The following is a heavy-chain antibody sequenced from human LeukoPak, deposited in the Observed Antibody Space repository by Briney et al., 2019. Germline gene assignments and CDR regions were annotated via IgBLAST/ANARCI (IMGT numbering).Heavy chain of an antibody. CDR3: AKDWGYCGGDCYHFDN. Sequence: GGSLRLSCAASGFTFNIYAISWVRQAPGKGLEWVSGISGSGGSTYYADSVKGRFTISRDNSKNTLYMQINNLRAEDTAVYYCAKDWGYCGGDCYHFDNWGLGTLVTVSS. D-gene: IGHD2-21*02. CDR2: ISGSGGST. CDR1: GFTFNIYA. V-gene: IGHV3-23*01. J-gene: IGHJ4*02.